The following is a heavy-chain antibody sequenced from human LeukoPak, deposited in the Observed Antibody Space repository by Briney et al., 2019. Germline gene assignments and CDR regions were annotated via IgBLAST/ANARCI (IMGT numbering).Heavy chain of an antibody. CDR3: ARHYDYYDSSGSIADAFDI. J-gene: IGHJ3*02. CDR2: IYYSGST. Sequence: PSQTLSLTCTVSGGSISSGDYYWSWIRQPPGKGLEWIGYIYYSGSTNYNPSLKSRVTIPVDTSNNQFSLKLSSVTAADTAVYYCARHYDYYDSSGSIADAFDIWGQGTMVTVSS. CDR1: GGSISSGDYY. V-gene: IGHV4-61*08. D-gene: IGHD3-22*01.